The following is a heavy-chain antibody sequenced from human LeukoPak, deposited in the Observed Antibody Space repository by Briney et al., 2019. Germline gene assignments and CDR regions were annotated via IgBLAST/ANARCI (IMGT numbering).Heavy chain of an antibody. Sequence: SETLSLTCAVYGGSFSGYYWSWIRQPPGKGLEWIGEINHSGSTNYNPSLKSRVTISVDTSKNQFSLKLSSVTAADTAVYYCARHRPLRYFDWPKRYFDYWGQGTLVTVSS. CDR1: GGSFSGYY. V-gene: IGHV4-34*01. CDR2: INHSGST. D-gene: IGHD3-9*01. CDR3: ARHRPLRYFDWPKRYFDY. J-gene: IGHJ4*02.